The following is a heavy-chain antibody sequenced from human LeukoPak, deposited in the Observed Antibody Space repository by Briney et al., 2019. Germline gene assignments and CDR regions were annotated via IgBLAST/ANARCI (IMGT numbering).Heavy chain of an antibody. CDR2: IIPIFGTA. CDR1: GGTFSSYA. CDR3: ARGGWLRFSFHMDV. V-gene: IGHV1-69*06. D-gene: IGHD5-12*01. Sequence: ASVKVSCKASGGTFSSYAISWVRQAPGQGLKWMGGIIPIFGTANYAQKFQGRVTITADKSTSTAYMELSSLRSEDTAVYYCARGGWLRFSFHMDVWGKGTTVTVSS. J-gene: IGHJ6*03.